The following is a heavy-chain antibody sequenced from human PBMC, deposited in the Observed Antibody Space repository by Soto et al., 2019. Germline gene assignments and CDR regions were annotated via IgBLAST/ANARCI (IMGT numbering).Heavy chain of an antibody. CDR2: VTGSGETT. Sequence: EVQLLESGGGLVQPGGSLRLSCAASGFTFNSHALSWVRQAPGKGLEWVSSVTGSGETTYYADSVKGRFTISRDNSKNTLSLQMNSLRAADTAVYYCARHRTWSGYDFNYWGQGTLVIVSS. J-gene: IGHJ4*02. D-gene: IGHD5-12*01. V-gene: IGHV3-23*01. CDR3: ARHRTWSGYDFNY. CDR1: GFTFNSHA.